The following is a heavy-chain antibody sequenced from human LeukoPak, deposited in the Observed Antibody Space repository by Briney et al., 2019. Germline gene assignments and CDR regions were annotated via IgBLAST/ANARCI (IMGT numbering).Heavy chain of an antibody. CDR3: ARHVDIGQWLAYFDY. CDR2: IYYSGST. V-gene: IGHV4-39*01. D-gene: IGHD6-19*01. Sequence: SETLSLTCAVSGGSISSNSYYWGWIRQPPGKGLEWIGSIYYSGSTYYNPSLKSRVTISVDTSKNQFSLKLSSVTAADTAVYYCARHVDIGQWLAYFDYWGQGTLVTVSS. CDR1: GGSISSNSYY. J-gene: IGHJ4*02.